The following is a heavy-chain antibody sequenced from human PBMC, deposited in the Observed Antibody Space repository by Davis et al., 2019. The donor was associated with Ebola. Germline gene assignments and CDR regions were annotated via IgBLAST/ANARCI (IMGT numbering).Heavy chain of an antibody. CDR3: ARAGFGSTWFDC. V-gene: IGHV3-13*01. Sequence: PGGSLRLSCAASGFTFRSYDMNWVRQATGKGLEWVSAIGAAGDTYYPVSVKGRFTISRENAKNSLYLQMNSLRAEDTAVYYCARAGFGSTWFDCWGQGILVTVSS. J-gene: IGHJ5*01. CDR1: GFTFRSYD. D-gene: IGHD6-13*01. CDR2: IGAAGDT.